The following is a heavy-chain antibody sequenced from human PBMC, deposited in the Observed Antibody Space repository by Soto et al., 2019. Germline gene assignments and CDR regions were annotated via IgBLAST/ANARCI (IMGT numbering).Heavy chain of an antibody. D-gene: IGHD3-16*01. CDR1: GFTFSSYS. J-gene: IGHJ6*03. Sequence: EVQLVESGGGLVQPGGSLRLSCAASGFTFSSYSMNWVRQAPGKGLEWVSYISSSSSTIYYADCVKGRFTISRDNPKNSLYLQMNSLRAEDKAVYYCARESRLQHGGYYCYYMDVLGKGTTVTGSS. CDR3: ARESRLQHGGYYCYYMDV. V-gene: IGHV3-48*01. CDR2: ISSSSSTI.